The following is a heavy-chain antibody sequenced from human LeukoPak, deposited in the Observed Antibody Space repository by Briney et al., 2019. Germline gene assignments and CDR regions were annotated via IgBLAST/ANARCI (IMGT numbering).Heavy chain of an antibody. CDR1: GYTFTSYY. CDR2: IKPSGGST. D-gene: IGHD5-24*01. CDR3: ARTPVDLATDYFDY. Sequence: ASVTVSCKASGYTFTSYYMHWLRQAPGQGLEWMGIIKPSGGSTSYAQKFQGRVTMTRDTSTSTVYMELSSLRSEDTAVYYCARTPVDLATDYFDYWGQGTLVTVSS. J-gene: IGHJ4*02. V-gene: IGHV1-46*01.